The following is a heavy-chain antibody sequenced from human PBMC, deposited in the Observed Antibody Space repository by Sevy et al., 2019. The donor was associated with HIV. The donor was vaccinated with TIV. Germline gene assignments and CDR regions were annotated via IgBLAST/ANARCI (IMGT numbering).Heavy chain of an antibody. CDR3: ARGTPTTGGRGYYYGMDV. CDR1: GCSISSYY. J-gene: IGHJ6*02. CDR2: IYYSGST. D-gene: IGHD4-4*01. Sequence: SETLSLTCTVSGCSISSYYWSWIRQPPGKGLEWIGYIYYSGSTNYNPSLKSRVTISVDTSKNQFFLKLSSVTAAETAVYYCARGTPTTGGRGYYYGMDVWGQGTTVTVSS. V-gene: IGHV4-59*01.